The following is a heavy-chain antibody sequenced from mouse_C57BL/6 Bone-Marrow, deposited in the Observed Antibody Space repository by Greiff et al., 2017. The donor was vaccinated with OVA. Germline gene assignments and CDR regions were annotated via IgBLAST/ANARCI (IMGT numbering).Heavy chain of an antibody. CDR2: IYPGDGDT. J-gene: IGHJ2*01. CDR3: ARSNYSKVYFDY. V-gene: IGHV1-80*01. Sequence: VQVVESGAELVKPGASVKISCKASGYAFSSYWMNWVKQRPGKGLEWIGQIYPGDGDTNYNGKFKGKATLTADKSSSTAYMQLSSLTSEDSAVYFCARSNYSKVYFDYWGQGTTLTVSS. CDR1: GYAFSSYW. D-gene: IGHD2-5*01.